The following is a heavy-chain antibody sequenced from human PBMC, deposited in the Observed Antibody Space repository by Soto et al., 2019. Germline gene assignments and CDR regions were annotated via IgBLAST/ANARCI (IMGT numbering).Heavy chain of an antibody. Sequence: SETLSLTCTVSGGSISSGGYYWSWIRQHPGKGLEWIGYIYYSGSTYYNPSLKSRVTISVDTSKNQFSLKLSSVTAADTAVYYCARAQRSITIFGVVTPPGLYYYGMDVWGQGTTVTVS. J-gene: IGHJ6*02. V-gene: IGHV4-31*03. CDR2: IYYSGST. D-gene: IGHD3-3*01. CDR1: GGSISSGGYY. CDR3: ARAQRSITIFGVVTPPGLYYYGMDV.